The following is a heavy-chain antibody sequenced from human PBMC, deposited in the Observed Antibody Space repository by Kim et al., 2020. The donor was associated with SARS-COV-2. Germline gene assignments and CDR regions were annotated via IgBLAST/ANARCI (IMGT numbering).Heavy chain of an antibody. CDR1: GGSFSGYY. V-gene: IGHV4-34*01. D-gene: IGHD6-19*01. Sequence: SETLSLTCAVYGGSFSGYYWSWIRQPPGKGLEWIGEINHSGSTNYNPSLKSRVTISVDTSKNQFSLKLSSVTAADTAVYYCARSFAIAVASKRGVGLYYFDYWGQGTLVTVSS. J-gene: IGHJ4*02. CDR3: ARSFAIAVASKRGVGLYYFDY. CDR2: INHSGST.